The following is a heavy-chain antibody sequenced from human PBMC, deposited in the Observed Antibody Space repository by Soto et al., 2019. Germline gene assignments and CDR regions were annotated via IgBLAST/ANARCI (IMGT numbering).Heavy chain of an antibody. CDR3: TPGDFDY. D-gene: IGHD4-17*01. Sequence: LRLSCSTSGFTFGDYIMNWFRQAPGKGLEWVGFIKNKADGGTIEYAASVKGRFTITRDDFKSIAYLQMNTLKLEDTAVYYCTPGDFDYWGQGTLVTVSS. CDR2: IKNKADGGTI. V-gene: IGHV3-49*03. CDR1: GFTFGDYI. J-gene: IGHJ4*02.